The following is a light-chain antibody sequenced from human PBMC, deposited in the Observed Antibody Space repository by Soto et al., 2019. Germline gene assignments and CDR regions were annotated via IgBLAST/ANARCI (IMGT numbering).Light chain of an antibody. CDR2: AAS. J-gene: IGKJ1*01. CDR3: QQSSEATWT. V-gene: IGKV1-39*01. CDR1: QSISSY. Sequence: DIQMTQSPSSLSASVGDRVTITCRASQSISSYLNWYQQKPGKAPKLLIYAASSLQSGVPSRLSGSGSGTDFTLTISRLQPEDFATYYCQQSSEATWTFGQGPKVEIK.